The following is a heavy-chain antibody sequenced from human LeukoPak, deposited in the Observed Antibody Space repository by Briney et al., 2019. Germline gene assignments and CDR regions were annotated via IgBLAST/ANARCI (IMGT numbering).Heavy chain of an antibody. Sequence: PGGSLRLSCAASGFTFSNSAMRWVRQAPGKGLVWVSAISGSGGGTHYADSVKGRFTISRDNSKNTLYLQMNSLRAEDTAVYYCAKGARLPPFDCWGQGALVTVSS. V-gene: IGHV3-23*01. CDR1: GFTFSNSA. J-gene: IGHJ4*02. D-gene: IGHD2-15*01. CDR3: AKGARLPPFDC. CDR2: ISGSGGGT.